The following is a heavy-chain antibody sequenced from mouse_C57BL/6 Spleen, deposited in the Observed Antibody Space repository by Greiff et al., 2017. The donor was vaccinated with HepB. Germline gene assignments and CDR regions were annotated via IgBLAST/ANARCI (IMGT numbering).Heavy chain of an antibody. CDR1: GYAFSSSW. V-gene: IGHV1-82*01. D-gene: IGHD1-1*01. Sequence: QVQLKESGPELVKPGASVKISCKASGYAFSSSWMNWVKQRPGKGLEWIGRIYPGDGDTNNNGKFKGKATLTADKSSSTAYMQLSSLTSEDSAVYFCARESLTTVVATSYAMDYWGQGTSVTVSS. J-gene: IGHJ4*01. CDR2: IYPGDGDT. CDR3: ARESLTTVVATSYAMDY.